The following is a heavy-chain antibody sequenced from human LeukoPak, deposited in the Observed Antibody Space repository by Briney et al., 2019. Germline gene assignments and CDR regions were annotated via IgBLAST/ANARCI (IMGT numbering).Heavy chain of an antibody. D-gene: IGHD6-13*01. V-gene: IGHV4-61*02. CDR1: GGSISSGSYY. J-gene: IGHJ6*03. Sequence: PSQTLSLTCTVSGGSISSGSYYWSWIRQPAGRGLEWIGRIYTSGSTNYNPSLKSRVTISVDTSKNQFSLKLSSVTAADTAVYYCARVGYSSSWYVYYMDVWGKGTTVTVSS. CDR2: IYTSGST. CDR3: ARVGYSSSWYVYYMDV.